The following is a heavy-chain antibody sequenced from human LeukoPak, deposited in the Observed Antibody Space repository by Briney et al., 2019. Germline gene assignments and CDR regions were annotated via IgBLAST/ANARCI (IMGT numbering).Heavy chain of an antibody. V-gene: IGHV3-9*01. CDR3: AQALYVVTGPLDY. Sequence: SLRLPCAALGIPFRSNLLSWGRQAPGKGLEGGSGFSWNSGSIGYADSVKGRFTISRDNAKNSLYLQMNSLRAEDTALYYCAQALYVVTGPLDYWGQGTLVTVSS. J-gene: IGHJ4*02. D-gene: IGHD2-21*02. CDR1: GIPFRSNL. CDR2: FSWNSGSI.